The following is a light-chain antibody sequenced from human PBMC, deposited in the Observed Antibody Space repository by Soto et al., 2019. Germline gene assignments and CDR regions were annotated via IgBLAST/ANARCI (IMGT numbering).Light chain of an antibody. CDR3: FSFTTTSTHV. CDR2: KVT. CDR1: SSDVGGNKY. J-gene: IGLJ1*01. Sequence: QSVLTQPASVSGSPGQSITISCTGTSSDVGGNKYVSWYQQYPGKVPKLLINKVTNRPSGVSYRFSGSKSGNTASLTISALLAEDEADNFCFSFTTTSTHVFGTGTKVTVL. V-gene: IGLV2-14*01.